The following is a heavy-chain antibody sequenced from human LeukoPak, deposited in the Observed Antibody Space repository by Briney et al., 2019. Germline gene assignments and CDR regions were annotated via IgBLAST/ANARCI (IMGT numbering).Heavy chain of an antibody. Sequence: PGGSLRLSCAASGFTFSSYAMSWVRQAPGKGLEWVSAISGSGGSTYYADSVKGRFTISRDNSKNTLYLQMNSLRAEDTAVYYCAKDRMGWELLRPFFGYWGQGTLVTVSS. J-gene: IGHJ4*02. CDR2: ISGSGGST. CDR1: GFTFSSYA. V-gene: IGHV3-23*01. D-gene: IGHD1-26*01. CDR3: AKDRMGWELLRPFFGY.